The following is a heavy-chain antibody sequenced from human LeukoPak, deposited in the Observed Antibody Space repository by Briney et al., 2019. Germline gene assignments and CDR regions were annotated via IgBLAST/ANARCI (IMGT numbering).Heavy chain of an antibody. D-gene: IGHD5-12*01. CDR3: ARDNGYERYYYYCYMDV. J-gene: IGHJ6*03. Sequence: GGSLRLSCAASGFTFSTYWMHWVRQAPGKGLEWVANIKQDGSEKYYVDSVKGRFTISRDNAKNSLYLQMNSLRAEDTAVYYCARDNGYERYYYYCYMDVWGKGTTVTISS. V-gene: IGHV3-7*01. CDR2: IKQDGSEK. CDR1: GFTFSTYW.